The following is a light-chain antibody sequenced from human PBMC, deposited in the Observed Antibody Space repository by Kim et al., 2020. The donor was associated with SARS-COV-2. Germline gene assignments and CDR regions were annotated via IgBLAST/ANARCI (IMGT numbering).Light chain of an antibody. J-gene: IGKJ1*01. Sequence: SPGERATLSCRASQSVSSSYLAWYQQKPGQAPRLLIYAASSRATGIPDRFSGSGSGTDFTLTISRLEPEDFAVYYCQQYGSSPWTFGQGTKVEIK. CDR1: QSVSSSY. CDR3: QQYGSSPWT. V-gene: IGKV3-20*01. CDR2: AAS.